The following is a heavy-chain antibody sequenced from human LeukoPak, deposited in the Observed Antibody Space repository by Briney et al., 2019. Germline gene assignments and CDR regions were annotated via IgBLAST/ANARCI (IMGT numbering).Heavy chain of an antibody. J-gene: IGHJ4*02. V-gene: IGHV3-74*01. D-gene: IGHD3-3*01. Sequence: GGSLRLSCAASGFDFSSNWMHWARHAPGQGLVWVSRIKGDGISTNYADSVKGRFTISRDIAKNTLYLQMNSLRAEDTGVYYCAKDHYWSIDYWGRGTLVTVSS. CDR3: AKDHYWSIDY. CDR1: GFDFSSNW. CDR2: IKGDGIST.